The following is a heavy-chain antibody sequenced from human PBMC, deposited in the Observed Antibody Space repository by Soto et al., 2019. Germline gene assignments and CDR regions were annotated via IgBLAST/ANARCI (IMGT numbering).Heavy chain of an antibody. CDR1: GFNFSTSW. CDR3: AREPGILEHKYDMLTGFYGLDV. CDR2: MKQDGSEK. V-gene: IGHV3-7*05. J-gene: IGHJ6*02. D-gene: IGHD3-9*01. Sequence: EVQLVESGGGLVQPGGSLRLSCAASGFNFSTSWMSWVRQAPGKGLEWVANMKQDGSEKYYGDSVKGRFTISRDNAKNSLNLQMNSLRAEDTAVYYCAREPGILEHKYDMLTGFYGLDVWGQGTTVTVSS.